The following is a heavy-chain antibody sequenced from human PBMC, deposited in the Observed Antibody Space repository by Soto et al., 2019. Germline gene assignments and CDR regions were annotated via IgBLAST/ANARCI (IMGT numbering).Heavy chain of an antibody. CDR3: AAGGGNH. CDR1: GFTFSSHS. V-gene: IGHV3-48*02. Sequence: EVQLVESGGGLEQPGGSLRLSCAASGFTFSSHSMKWVRQAPGRGLEWVSYISSSGETIYYVDSVKGRFTISRDNAKNSLHLQMNSLRDEDTAVYYCAAGGGNHWGQGTLVTVSS. CDR2: ISSSGETI. D-gene: IGHD2-15*01. J-gene: IGHJ5*02.